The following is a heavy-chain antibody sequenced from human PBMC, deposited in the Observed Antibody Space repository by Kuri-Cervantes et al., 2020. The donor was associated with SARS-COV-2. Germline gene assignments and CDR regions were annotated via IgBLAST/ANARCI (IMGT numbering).Heavy chain of an antibody. V-gene: IGHV3-48*02. Sequence: GGSLRLSCAASGFTFSSYSMNWVRQAPGKGLEWVSYISSSSSTIYYADSVKGRFTISRDNAKNSLYLQMNSLRDEDTAVYYCAGDGGGYYDSSGYYGQLGFDYWGQGTLVTVSS. J-gene: IGHJ4*02. D-gene: IGHD3-22*01. CDR2: ISSSSSTI. CDR1: GFTFSSYS. CDR3: AGDGGGYYDSSGYYGQLGFDY.